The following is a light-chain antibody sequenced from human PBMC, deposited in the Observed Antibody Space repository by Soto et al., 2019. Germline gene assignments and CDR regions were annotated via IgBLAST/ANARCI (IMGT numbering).Light chain of an antibody. CDR2: DAS. Sequence: EIVLTQSPATLSLSPGERATVSCRASQRVSSYLAWYQQKPGQAPRLLIYDASNRATGIPARFSGSGSGTDFTLSIRSLEPEDFAVYYCQQRSNWPPGFTFGGGTKVEIK. CDR1: QRVSSY. J-gene: IGKJ4*01. CDR3: QQRSNWPPGFT. V-gene: IGKV3-11*01.